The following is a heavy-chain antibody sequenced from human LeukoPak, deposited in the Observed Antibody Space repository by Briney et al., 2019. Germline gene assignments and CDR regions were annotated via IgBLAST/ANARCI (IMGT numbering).Heavy chain of an antibody. D-gene: IGHD3-10*01. V-gene: IGHV1-69*13. Sequence: GASVKVSCKASGRTFSSYAISWVRQAPGQGLEWMGGIIPIFGTTNYAQKFQGRVTITADESTSTAYMELSSLRSEDTAVYYCARGLNLWFGEFGYWGQGTLVTVSS. CDR2: IIPIFGTT. CDR1: GRTFSSYA. CDR3: ARGLNLWFGEFGY. J-gene: IGHJ4*02.